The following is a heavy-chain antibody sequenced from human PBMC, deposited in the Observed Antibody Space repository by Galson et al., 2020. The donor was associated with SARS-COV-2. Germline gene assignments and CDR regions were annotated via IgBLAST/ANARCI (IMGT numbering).Heavy chain of an antibody. D-gene: IGHD3-10*01. Sequence: TGGSLRLSCAASGFSFSSYSMHWVRQAPGKGLEWVAVISDEGSNKYYADSVKGRFTTSRDNSKNTVYLQMNSLRAEDTAVYYCAKDLGSGSYGDYWGRGTLVTVSS. J-gene: IGHJ4*02. CDR2: ISDEGSNK. V-gene: IGHV3-30*18. CDR1: GFSFSSYS. CDR3: AKDLGSGSYGDY.